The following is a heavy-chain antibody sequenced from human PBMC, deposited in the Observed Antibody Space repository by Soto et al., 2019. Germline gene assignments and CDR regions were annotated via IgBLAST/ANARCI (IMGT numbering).Heavy chain of an antibody. CDR2: IDPSDSHT. CDR1: GYSFTSYW. V-gene: IGHV5-10-1*01. J-gene: IGHJ6*02. CDR3: ASSFSQPEHCSSTSCYTGRDYYYYGMDV. D-gene: IGHD2-2*02. Sequence: PGESLKISCKGSGYSFTSYWISWVRQMPGKGLEWMGRIDPSDSHTNYSPSFQGHVTISADKSISTAYLQWSSLKASDTAMYYCASSFSQPEHCSSTSCYTGRDYYYYGMDVWGQGTTVTVSS.